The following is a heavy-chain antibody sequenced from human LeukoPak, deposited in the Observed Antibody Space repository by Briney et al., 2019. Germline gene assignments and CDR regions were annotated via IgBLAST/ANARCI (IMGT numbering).Heavy chain of an antibody. CDR3: ASEVVTSIEYFQH. V-gene: IGHV4-59*01. CDR2: IYYSGST. D-gene: IGHD2-21*02. J-gene: IGHJ1*01. Sequence: SETLSLTCTDSGASITSYYWSWIRQPPGKALEWIGYIYYSGSTNYNPSLKSRVTISVDTSKNQFSLKLRSVTAADTAVYYCASEVVTSIEYFQHWGQGTLVTVSS. CDR1: GASITSYY.